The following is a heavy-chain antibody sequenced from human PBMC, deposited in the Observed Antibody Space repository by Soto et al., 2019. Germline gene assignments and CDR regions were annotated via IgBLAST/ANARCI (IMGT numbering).Heavy chain of an antibody. J-gene: IGHJ4*02. CDR3: ARDDEGGSDCDLGY. CDR2: ISRDGSKA. CDR1: GFTFSSYV. D-gene: IGHD1-26*01. Sequence: QVQLVESGGGVVQPGRSLTLSCSASGFTFSSYVIQWVRQTPDKGLEWVAFISRDGSKAYYADSVKGRFTISRDNSKNTLYLEMNSLRAEDSAVYYCARDDEGGSDCDLGYWGQGTLVTVSS. V-gene: IGHV3-30-3*01.